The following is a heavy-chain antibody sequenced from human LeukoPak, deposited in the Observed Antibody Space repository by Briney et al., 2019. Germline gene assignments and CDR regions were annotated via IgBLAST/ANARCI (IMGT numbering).Heavy chain of an antibody. CDR1: GGSISSSSYS. CDR2: IYYSGGT. J-gene: IGHJ4*02. V-gene: IGHV4-39*07. CDR3: VKPIEYSSSGSDY. Sequence: SETLSLTCTVSGGSISSSSYSWGWIRQPPGKGLEWIGSIYYSGGTYYNPSLKSRVTISVDTSKNQFSLKLSSVTAADTAVYYCVKPIEYSSSGSDYWGQGTLVTVSS. D-gene: IGHD6-6*01.